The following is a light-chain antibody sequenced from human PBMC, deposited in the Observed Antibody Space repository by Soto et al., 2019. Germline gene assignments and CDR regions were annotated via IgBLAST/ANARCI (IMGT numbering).Light chain of an antibody. CDR3: CSYAGSNWV. J-gene: IGLJ3*02. CDR2: EVS. Sequence: QSALTQPASVSGSPGQSITISCTGTSSDVGSYNFVSWYQQHPGKAPKLMIYEVSKRPSGVSNRFSGSKSGNTASLTISGLQAEEEADYYCCSYAGSNWVFGGGTKLTVL. V-gene: IGLV2-23*02. CDR1: SSDVGSYNF.